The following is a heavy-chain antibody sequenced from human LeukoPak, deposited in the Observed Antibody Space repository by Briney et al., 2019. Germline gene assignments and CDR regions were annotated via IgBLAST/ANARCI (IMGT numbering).Heavy chain of an antibody. Sequence: PSETLSLTCTVSGGSISSSSYYWGWIRQPPGKGLEWIGSIYYSGSTYYNPSLKSRVTISVDTSKNQFSLKLSSVTAADTAVYYRARHRPLTIFGVVTHNWFDPWGQGTLVTVSS. CDR1: GGSISSSSYY. D-gene: IGHD3-3*01. V-gene: IGHV4-39*01. J-gene: IGHJ5*02. CDR2: IYYSGST. CDR3: ARHRPLTIFGVVTHNWFDP.